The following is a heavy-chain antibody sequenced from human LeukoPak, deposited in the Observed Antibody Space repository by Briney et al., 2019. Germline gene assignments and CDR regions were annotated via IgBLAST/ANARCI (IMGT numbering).Heavy chain of an antibody. V-gene: IGHV3-20*04. CDR3: ARRKDFADFGSAYYPLDH. Sequence: PGGSLRLSCEVSGFTFDDYGMNWVRQPPGNGLEWISVINWNGGSTSYAASVRGRFTVSRDNAKNLLYLQMTSLRVEDTALYYCARRKDFADFGSAYYPLDHWGQGTLVTVS. CDR2: INWNGGST. D-gene: IGHD3-3*01. CDR1: GFTFDDYG. J-gene: IGHJ5*02.